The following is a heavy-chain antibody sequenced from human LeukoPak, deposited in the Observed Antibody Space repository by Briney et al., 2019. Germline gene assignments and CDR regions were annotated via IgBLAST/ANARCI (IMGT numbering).Heavy chain of an antibody. CDR1: GFTFSNAW. CDR2: IKSKTAGGTT. Sequence: GGSLRLSCAASGFTFSNAWMTWVRQAPGKGLEWVGRIKSKTAGGTTDYAAPVKGRFTISRDDSKNTLYLQMNSLKTEDTAVYYCTTGESMVGTTIHIRWADWGQGTLVTVSS. CDR3: TTGESMVGTTIHIRWAD. D-gene: IGHD1-26*01. J-gene: IGHJ4*02. V-gene: IGHV3-15*01.